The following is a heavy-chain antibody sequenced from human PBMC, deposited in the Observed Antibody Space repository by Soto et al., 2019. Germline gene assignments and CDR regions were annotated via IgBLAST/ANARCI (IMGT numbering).Heavy chain of an antibody. Sequence: GVLRLSCVASGFSFSSYSLVWVRQAPGKGLEWVSYIFVDSSTIYYADSVKGRFTVSRDNAQNSLFLVMNSLRAEDTAVYYCARDRDWAFDYWGRGTLVTVSS. CDR3: ARDRDWAFDY. D-gene: IGHD3-9*01. CDR1: GFSFSSYS. CDR2: IFVDSSTI. J-gene: IGHJ4*02. V-gene: IGHV3-48*04.